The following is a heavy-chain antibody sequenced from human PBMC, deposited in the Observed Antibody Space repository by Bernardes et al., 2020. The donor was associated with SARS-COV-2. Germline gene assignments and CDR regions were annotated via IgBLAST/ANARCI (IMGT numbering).Heavy chain of an antibody. CDR2: ISYDGSNK. V-gene: IGHV3-30*18. CDR3: AKDTSGGSSGWVYYYYGMDV. J-gene: IGHJ6*02. D-gene: IGHD6-19*01. CDR1: GFTFSSYG. Sequence: GGSLRLSCAASGFTFSSYGMHWVRQAPGKGLEWVAVISYDGSNKYYADSVKGRFTISRDNSKNTLYLQMNSLRAEDTAVYYCAKDTSGGSSGWVYYYYGMDVWGQGTTVTVSS.